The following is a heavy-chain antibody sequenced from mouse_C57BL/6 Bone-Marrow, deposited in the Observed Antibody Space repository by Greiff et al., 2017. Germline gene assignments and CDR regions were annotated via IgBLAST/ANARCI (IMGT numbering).Heavy chain of an antibody. CDR1: GFTFSSYA. Sequence: EVQRVESGGGLVKPGGSLKLSCAASGFTFSSYAMSWVRQTPEKRLEWVATISDGGSYTYYPDNVKGRFTISRDNAKNNLYLQMSHLKSEDTAMYYCARDDGSSYGAWFAYWGQGTLVTVSA. J-gene: IGHJ3*01. D-gene: IGHD1-1*01. CDR2: ISDGGSYT. V-gene: IGHV5-4*01. CDR3: ARDDGSSYGAWFAY.